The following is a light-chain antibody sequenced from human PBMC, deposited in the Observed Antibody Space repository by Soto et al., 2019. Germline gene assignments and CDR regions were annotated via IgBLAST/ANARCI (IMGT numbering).Light chain of an antibody. J-gene: IGKJ2*01. V-gene: IGKV3-15*01. Sequence: DIVMTQSPATLSASPGERGTLSCRASQSVSFNLAWYQQKPGQAPRLLIYGASTRATGIPDRFRGSGSGTEFTLTISGLQSEDFAVYYCQQYHNWPPSTFGQGTKVEIK. CDR1: QSVSFN. CDR3: QQYHNWPPST. CDR2: GAS.